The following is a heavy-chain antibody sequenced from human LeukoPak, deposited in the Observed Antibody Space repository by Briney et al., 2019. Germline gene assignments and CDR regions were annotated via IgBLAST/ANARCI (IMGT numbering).Heavy chain of an antibody. CDR1: GGTFSSYA. J-gene: IGHJ4*02. V-gene: IGHV1-2*02. CDR2: INPNSGGT. CDR3: ARGGGYSSSWYEAY. Sequence: ASVKVSCKASGGTFSSYAISWVRQAPGQGLEWMGWINPNSGGTNYAQKFQGRVTMTSDTSISTAYMELSGLRSDDTALYYCARGGGYSSSWYEAYWGQGTLVTVSS. D-gene: IGHD6-13*01.